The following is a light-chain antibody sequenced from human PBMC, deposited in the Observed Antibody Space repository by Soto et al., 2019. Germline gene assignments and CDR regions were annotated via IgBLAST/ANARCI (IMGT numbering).Light chain of an antibody. CDR2: GAS. Sequence: EIVMTQSPATLSVSPGDRATLSCRASQSVGNDLAWYQQKPGQTPRLLVYGASNRATGIPDRFSGSGSGTDFTLTISRLEPEDFAVYYCQQHGSSPITFGQGTRLEIK. V-gene: IGKV3-20*01. J-gene: IGKJ5*01. CDR1: QSVGND. CDR3: QQHGSSPIT.